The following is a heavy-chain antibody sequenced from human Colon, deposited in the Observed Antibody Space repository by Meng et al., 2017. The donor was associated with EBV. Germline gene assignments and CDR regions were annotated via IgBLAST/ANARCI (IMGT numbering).Heavy chain of an antibody. D-gene: IGHD2-8*02. CDR2: IIHGGSP. CDR1: GGSMSSGDYF. V-gene: IGHV4-34*12. Sequence: QVQLQQWGAGLLKPSETLSLTCAVSGGSMSSGDYFWNWIRQPPGKGLEWIGEIIHGGSPSYNPSLKSRVTISIDTSKNQLSLMLSSVTAADTAVYYCARRPTGIDYWGQGTLVTVSS. J-gene: IGHJ4*02. CDR3: ARRPTGIDY.